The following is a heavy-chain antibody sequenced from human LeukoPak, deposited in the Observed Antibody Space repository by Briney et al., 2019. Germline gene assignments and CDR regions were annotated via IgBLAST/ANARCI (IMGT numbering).Heavy chain of an antibody. D-gene: IGHD5-24*01. J-gene: IGHJ4*02. Sequence: SVKVSCKASGGTFSSYAISWVRQAPGQGLEWMGGIIPILGTANYAQRFQGRVTITTDESTSTAYMELSSLRSEDTAVYYCAASEIATIPGNFDYWGQGTLVTVSS. V-gene: IGHV1-69*05. CDR1: GGTFSSYA. CDR2: IIPILGTA. CDR3: AASEIATIPGNFDY.